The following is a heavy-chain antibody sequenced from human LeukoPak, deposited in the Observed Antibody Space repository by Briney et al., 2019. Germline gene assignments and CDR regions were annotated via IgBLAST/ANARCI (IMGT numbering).Heavy chain of an antibody. D-gene: IGHD3-10*01. V-gene: IGHV4-4*02. CDR2: IYHSGST. CDR3: ANYLFGERTI. Sequence: PSETLSLTCAVSSGSISSTNWWSWVRQPPGKGLEWIGEIYHSGSTNYNPSLKSRVTISIDKSKNQFSLKLSSVTAADTAVYYCANYLFGERTIWGQGTLVTVSS. J-gene: IGHJ4*02. CDR1: SGSISSTNW.